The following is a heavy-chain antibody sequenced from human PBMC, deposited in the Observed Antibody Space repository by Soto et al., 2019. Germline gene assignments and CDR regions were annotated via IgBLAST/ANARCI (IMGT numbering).Heavy chain of an antibody. CDR2: INAGNGNT. CDR1: EYTFTSYA. V-gene: IGHV1-3*01. CDR3: ARGGYFDSSNYLAY. J-gene: IGHJ4*02. D-gene: IGHD3-22*01. Sequence: ASVKVSCKAPEYTFTSYAMHWVRQAPGQSLEWMGWINAGNGNTKYSQKFQGRVIINRDTSASTAYMELSSLRSEDTAVYYCARGGYFDSSNYLAYWGLGTLVTVSS.